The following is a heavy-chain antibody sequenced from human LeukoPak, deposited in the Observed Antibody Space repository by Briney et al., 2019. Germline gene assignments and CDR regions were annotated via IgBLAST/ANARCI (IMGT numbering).Heavy chain of an antibody. D-gene: IGHD1-26*01. Sequence: ASVKVSCKASGYTFTGYYMHWVRQAPGQGPEWVGWINCNSGGTKYAQKFQGRVTMTRDTSISTAYMELSRLRSDDTAVYSCARSHIVGGTPFDYWGQGTLVTVSS. CDR3: ARSHIVGGTPFDY. CDR2: INCNSGGT. CDR1: GYTFTGYY. V-gene: IGHV1-2*02. J-gene: IGHJ4*02.